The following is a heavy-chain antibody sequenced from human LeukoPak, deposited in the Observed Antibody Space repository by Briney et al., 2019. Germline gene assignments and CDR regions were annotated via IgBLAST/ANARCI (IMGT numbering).Heavy chain of an antibody. V-gene: IGHV1-2*02. Sequence: SVKLSCNSSGYSFTGYYMSWERQAPGQGLEWMGWINPNSGGTNYAQKFQGRVTMTRDTSISTAYMELSRLRSDDTAVYYCARDAPRITMVRGVPIYWGQGTLVTVSS. D-gene: IGHD3-10*01. CDR1: GYSFTGYY. CDR3: ARDAPRITMVRGVPIY. CDR2: INPNSGGT. J-gene: IGHJ4*02.